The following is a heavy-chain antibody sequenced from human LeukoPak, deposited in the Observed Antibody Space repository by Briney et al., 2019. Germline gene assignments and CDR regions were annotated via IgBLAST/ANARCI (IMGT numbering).Heavy chain of an antibody. Sequence: SETLPLTCTVSGGSINSYYWSWIRQPPGKGLEWIGYIYHSGSTNYNPSLMSRVTISVDTSKTQFSLKLSSVTAADTAVYYCARGGVAGNDLWGRGTLVTVSS. CDR1: GGSINSYY. J-gene: IGHJ2*01. CDR3: ARGGVAGNDL. CDR2: IYHSGST. V-gene: IGHV4-59*12. D-gene: IGHD3-10*01.